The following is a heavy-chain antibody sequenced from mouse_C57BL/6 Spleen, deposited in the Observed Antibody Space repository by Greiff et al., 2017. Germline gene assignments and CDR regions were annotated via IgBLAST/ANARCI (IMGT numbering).Heavy chain of an antibody. Sequence: VQLQQSGAELVKPGASVKLSCKASGYTFTEYTINWVKQRSGQGLEWIGWFYPGSGSIKYNEKFKDKATLTADKSSSTVSMELIRLTSEDSAVYFCARHARRGYCGSYFDYWGQGTTLTVSS. CDR2: FYPGSGSI. V-gene: IGHV1-62-2*01. CDR3: ARHARRGYCGSYFDY. D-gene: IGHD1-1*01. J-gene: IGHJ2*01. CDR1: GYTFTEYT.